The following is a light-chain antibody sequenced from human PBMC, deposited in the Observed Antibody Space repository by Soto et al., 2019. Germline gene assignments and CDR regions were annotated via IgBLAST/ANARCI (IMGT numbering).Light chain of an antibody. V-gene: IGLV2-14*01. J-gene: IGLJ1*01. Sequence: SALTQPASVSGSPGQSITISCTGTSSDVGGYNYVSWYQQHPGKAPKLMIYEVNNRPSGVSNRFSGSKSGNTASLTISGLQAEDEADYYCSSYTSSSTHVFGNGTKVTVL. CDR3: SSYTSSSTHV. CDR2: EVN. CDR1: SSDVGGYNY.